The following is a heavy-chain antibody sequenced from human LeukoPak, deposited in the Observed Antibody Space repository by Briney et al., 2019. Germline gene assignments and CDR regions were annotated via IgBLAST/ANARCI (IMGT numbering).Heavy chain of an antibody. CDR1: GFTFSSSG. CDR3: AKDNASGYDYSGYYWYFDY. CDR2: ISCDGSNK. J-gene: IGHJ4*02. D-gene: IGHD3-22*01. V-gene: IGHV3-30*18. Sequence: PGGSLRLSCAASGFTFSSSGMHWVRQAPGKGLDWVALISCDGSNKYYADSVKGRFTISRDNSKNTLFLQMNSLRPEDTAVYYCAKDNASGYDYSGYYWYFDYWGQGTLVTVSS.